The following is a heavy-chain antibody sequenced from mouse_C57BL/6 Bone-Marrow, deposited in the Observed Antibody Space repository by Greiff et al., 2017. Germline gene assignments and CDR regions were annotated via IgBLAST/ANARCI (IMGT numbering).Heavy chain of an antibody. V-gene: IGHV2-5*01. CDR3: AKKGEAIYYDHYWYFDV. CDR1: GFSLTSYG. J-gene: IGHJ1*03. CDR2: IWRGGST. D-gene: IGHD2-4*01. Sequence: VKLQESGPGLVQPSQSLSITCTVSGFSLTSYGVHWVRQSPGKGLEWLGVIWRGGSTDYNAAFMSRLSITKDNSKSQVFFKMNSLQADDTAIYYCAKKGEAIYYDHYWYFDVWGTGTTVTVSS.